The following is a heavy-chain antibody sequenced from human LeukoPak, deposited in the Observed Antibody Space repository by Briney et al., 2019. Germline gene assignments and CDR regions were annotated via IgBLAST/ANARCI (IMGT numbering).Heavy chain of an antibody. V-gene: IGHV4-59*01. CDR1: GGSISSYY. D-gene: IGHD2/OR15-2a*01. CDR2: IYYSGST. J-gene: IGHJ3*02. Sequence: KPSETLSLTCTVSGGSISSYYWSWIRQPPGKGLEWIGYIYYSGSTNYNPSLKSRVSISVDTSKNQFSLKLSSVTAADTAVYYCARNEVVLDGAFDIWGQGTMVTVSS. CDR3: ARNEVVLDGAFDI.